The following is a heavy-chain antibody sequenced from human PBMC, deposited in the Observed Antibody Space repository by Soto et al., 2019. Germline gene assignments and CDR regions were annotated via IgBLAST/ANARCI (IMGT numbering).Heavy chain of an antibody. J-gene: IGHJ6*02. V-gene: IGHV1-69*06. CDR1: GDTFKKFA. Sequence: QVQLVQSGPEVKKPGSSVKVSCKTSGDTFKKFAISWVRQAPGQGPEWMGGIIPMFGTTKYTQKFQGRVTFTADKSTGTAYMELTSLMSEDTATYFCARGVGPAAGAAPHYYHYGVDVWGQGTTGTVSS. CDR3: ARGVGPAAGAAPHYYHYGVDV. CDR2: IIPMFGTT. D-gene: IGHD2-2*01.